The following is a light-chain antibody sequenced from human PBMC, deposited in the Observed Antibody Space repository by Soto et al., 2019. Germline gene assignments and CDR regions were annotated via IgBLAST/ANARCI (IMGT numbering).Light chain of an antibody. V-gene: IGKV3-15*01. Sequence: EIVMTQSPATLSVSPGERATLSCRASQSLSSNLAWYQQKPGQAPRLLIYGASTRATGIPARSSGSGSGTEFTLTISSLQSEDFAVYYCHQYNNWPLTVGQGTRLEIK. CDR3: HQYNNWPLT. J-gene: IGKJ5*01. CDR2: GAS. CDR1: QSLSSN.